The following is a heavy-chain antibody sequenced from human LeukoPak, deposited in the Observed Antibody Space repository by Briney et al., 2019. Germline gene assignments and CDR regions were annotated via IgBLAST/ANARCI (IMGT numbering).Heavy chain of an antibody. Sequence: PGGSLRLSCAASGFTFSAYWMSWVRPVPGKGLEWVATLKADGSVTGSVDSVKGRFTISRDNAKNSLYLQMNSLRAEDTALYYCARNIWKAFDHWGQGTLVTVPS. CDR2: LKADGSVT. CDR3: ARNIWKAFDH. J-gene: IGHJ4*02. CDR1: GFTFSAYW. V-gene: IGHV3-7*04. D-gene: IGHD1-20*01.